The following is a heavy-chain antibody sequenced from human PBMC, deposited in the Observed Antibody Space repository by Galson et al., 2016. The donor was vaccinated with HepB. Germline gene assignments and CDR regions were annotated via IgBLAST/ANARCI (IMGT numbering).Heavy chain of an antibody. V-gene: IGHV3-7*03. J-gene: IGHJ4*02. CDR2: SKEDGSQR. CDR1: GFTFDDYW. Sequence: SLRLSCAASGFTFDDYWMSWVRQAPGKGLEWVADSKEDGSQRFYVDSVKGRFTISRDNAKKSLFLQMNSLVAEDTAVYYCGRDGMGASSAWGIADYWGPGTLVIVSS. D-gene: IGHD6-19*01. CDR3: GRDGMGASSAWGIADY.